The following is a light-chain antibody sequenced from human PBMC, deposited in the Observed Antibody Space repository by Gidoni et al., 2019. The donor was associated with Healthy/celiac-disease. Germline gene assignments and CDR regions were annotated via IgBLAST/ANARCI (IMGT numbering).Light chain of an antibody. CDR2: DAS. J-gene: IGKJ4*01. Sequence: EIVLIQSPATLSFSPGERATLSCRASQSVSSYLAWDQQKPGQAPRLLIYDASNRATGIPARFSGSGSGTDFTLTISSLEPEDFAVYYCQQRSNWPPLLTFGGGTKVEIK. CDR1: QSVSSY. V-gene: IGKV3-11*01. CDR3: QQRSNWPPLLT.